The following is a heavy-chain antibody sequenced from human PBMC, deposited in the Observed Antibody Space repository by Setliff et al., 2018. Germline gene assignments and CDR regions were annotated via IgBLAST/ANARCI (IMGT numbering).Heavy chain of an antibody. Sequence: ASVKVSCKASGYTFTSHYMHWVRQAPGLGLEWMGAINPSSGRTSYTQKFQGRVTMTRDTSTSTVYMDMSSLRSEDTAVYYCARDVFPYHYEGAFDIWGQGTMVTVSS. CDR1: GYTFTSHY. V-gene: IGHV1-46*01. D-gene: IGHD3-22*01. J-gene: IGHJ3*02. CDR3: ARDVFPYHYEGAFDI. CDR2: INPSSGRT.